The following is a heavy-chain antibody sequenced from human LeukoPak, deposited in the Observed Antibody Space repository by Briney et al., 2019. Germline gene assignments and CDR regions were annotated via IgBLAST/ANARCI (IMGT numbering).Heavy chain of an antibody. CDR1: GFTFRIHA. CDR2: ISGGGHST. J-gene: IGHJ4*02. Sequence: GGSLRLSCAASGFTFRIHAMNWVRQAPGKGLDWVSGISGGGHSTYYADSVKGRFTISRDNSKNTLYLQMNSLRAEDTAVYYCARDLASLTTVTAIFDYWGQGTLVTVSS. D-gene: IGHD4-11*01. CDR3: ARDLASLTTVTAIFDY. V-gene: IGHV3-23*01.